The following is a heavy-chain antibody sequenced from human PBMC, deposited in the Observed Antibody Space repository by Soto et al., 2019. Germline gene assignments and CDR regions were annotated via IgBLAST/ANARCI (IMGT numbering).Heavy chain of an antibody. Sequence: SQTLSLTCVISGDSFSSNGVAWNWIRQSPSRGLEWLGRTWYRSNWSYDYAASVKSRLTVNPDISKNQFSLQLSSVTPEDTAVYYCAREKYSGFDVWGQGTMVTVSS. J-gene: IGHJ3*01. CDR1: GDSFSSNGVA. CDR3: AREKYSGFDV. D-gene: IGHD2-15*01. CDR2: TWYRSNWSY. V-gene: IGHV6-1*01.